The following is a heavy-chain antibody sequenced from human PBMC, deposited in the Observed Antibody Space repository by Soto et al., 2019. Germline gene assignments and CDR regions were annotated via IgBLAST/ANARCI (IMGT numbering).Heavy chain of an antibody. CDR1: GFTVSSNY. Sequence: GGSLRLSCAASGFTVSSNYMSWVRQAPGKGLEWVSVIYSGGSTYYADSVKGRFTISRHNSKNTLYLQMNSLRAEDTAVYYCAKLAQLPITNRTTVNRSGYYYYMDVWGKGTTVTVSS. CDR2: IYSGGST. D-gene: IGHD4-4*01. J-gene: IGHJ6*03. CDR3: AKLAQLPITNRTTVNRSGYYYYMDV. V-gene: IGHV3-53*04.